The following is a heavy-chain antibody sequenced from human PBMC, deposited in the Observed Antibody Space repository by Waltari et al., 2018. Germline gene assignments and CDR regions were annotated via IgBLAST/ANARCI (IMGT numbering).Heavy chain of an antibody. CDR1: GFSFSGSS. V-gene: IGHV3-73*01. D-gene: IGHD6-19*01. CDR2: IRREPYNYAT. Sequence: EVKVVASGGGLVQQVGSMKLSCATPGFSFSGSSIHWVRQTSGKGLEWVGRIRREPYNYATAYSASVKGRFTISRDDSKNTAFLQMNSLMTEDTAVYYCSGGEVTGTDFWGQGTLVTVSS. J-gene: IGHJ4*02. CDR3: SGGEVTGTDF.